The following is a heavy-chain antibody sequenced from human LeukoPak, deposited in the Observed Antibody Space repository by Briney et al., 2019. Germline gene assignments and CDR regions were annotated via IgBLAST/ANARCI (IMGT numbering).Heavy chain of an antibody. CDR1: GYSFTSYW. CDR2: IYPGDSDT. V-gene: IGHV5-51*01. CDR3: ARYHEPSSTNYGSGSPKTFDY. J-gene: IGHJ4*02. Sequence: GESLKISCKGSGYSFTSYWIGWVRQMPGKGLEWMGIIYPGDSDTRYSPSFQGQVTISADKSISTAYLQWSSLKASDTAMYYCARYHEPSSTNYGSGSPKTFDYWGQGTLVTVSS. D-gene: IGHD3-10*01.